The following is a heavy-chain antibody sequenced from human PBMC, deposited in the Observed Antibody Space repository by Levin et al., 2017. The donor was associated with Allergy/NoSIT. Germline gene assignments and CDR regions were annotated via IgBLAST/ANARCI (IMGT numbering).Heavy chain of an antibody. J-gene: IGHJ6*02. D-gene: IGHD3-16*02. V-gene: IGHV1-2*02. Sequence: VASVKVSCKASGYTFTGYYMHWVRQAPGQGLEWMGWINPNSGGTNYAQKFQGRVTMTRDTSISTAYMELRRLRSDDTAVYYCARELSGDPYYYYGMDVWGQGTTVTVSS. CDR1: GYTFTGYY. CDR2: INPNSGGT. CDR3: ARELSGDPYYYYGMDV.